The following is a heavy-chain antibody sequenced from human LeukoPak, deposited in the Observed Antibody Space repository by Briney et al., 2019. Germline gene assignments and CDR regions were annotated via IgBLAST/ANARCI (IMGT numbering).Heavy chain of an antibody. Sequence: PGGSLRHSCAASGFTFSSYAMSWVGQAPGKGLEWVSAICGRGGSTHFADSVRGRFTISRDNSKNTLYLQMNSLRAEDTAVYYCAKTKYGSGSYKSYYYYGMDVWGKGTTVTVSS. CDR3: AKTKYGSGSYKSYYYYGMDV. D-gene: IGHD3-10*01. CDR1: GFTFSSYA. V-gene: IGHV3-23*01. J-gene: IGHJ6*04. CDR2: ICGRGGST.